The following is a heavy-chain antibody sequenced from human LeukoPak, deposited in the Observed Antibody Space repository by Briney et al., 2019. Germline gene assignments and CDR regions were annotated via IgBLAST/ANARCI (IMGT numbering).Heavy chain of an antibody. J-gene: IGHJ4*02. CDR3: ARGQGGSGSYYKLPLFDY. V-gene: IGHV4-34*01. Sequence: SETLSLTCAVYGGSFSGYYWSWIRQPPGKGLEWIGEINHSGSTNYNPSLKSRVTISVDTSKNQFSLKLSSVTAADTAVCYCARGQGGSGSYYKLPLFDYWGQGTLVTVSS. CDR2: INHSGST. D-gene: IGHD3-10*01. CDR1: GGSFSGYY.